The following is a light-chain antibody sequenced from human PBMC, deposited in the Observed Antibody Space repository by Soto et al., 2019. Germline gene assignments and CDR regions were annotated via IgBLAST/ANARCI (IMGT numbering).Light chain of an antibody. CDR3: QQYNSYSWT. J-gene: IGKJ1*01. CDR2: DAS. CDR1: QSVSSW. V-gene: IGKV1-5*01. Sequence: VQLTKSPSTLSASVGDTVTYTFQDSQSVSSWLAWYQQKPGKAPKLLIYDASIFESGVPSRFRGSGSGKEITPNNISRHAVDFATYYRQQYNSYSWTFGQGTKVDI.